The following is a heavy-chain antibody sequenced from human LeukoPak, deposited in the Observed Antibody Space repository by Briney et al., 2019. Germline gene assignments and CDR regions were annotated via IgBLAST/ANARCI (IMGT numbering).Heavy chain of an antibody. CDR1: GYSFTSYW. CDR2: IYPGDSDT. J-gene: IGHJ5*02. Sequence: GESLKIYCKGSGYSFTSYWIGWVRQMPGKGLEWMGIIYPGDSDTRYSPSFQGQVTISADKSISTAYLQWSSLKASDTAMYYCARTNYRDIVVVPAAILELQNWFDPWGQGTLVTVSS. V-gene: IGHV5-51*01. CDR3: ARTNYRDIVVVPAAILELQNWFDP. D-gene: IGHD2-2*01.